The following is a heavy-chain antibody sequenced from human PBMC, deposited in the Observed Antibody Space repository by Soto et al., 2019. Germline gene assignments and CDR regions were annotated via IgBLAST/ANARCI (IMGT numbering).Heavy chain of an antibody. D-gene: IGHD6-19*01. J-gene: IGHJ4*02. V-gene: IGHV4-59*01. CDR1: GGSISRYY. Sequence: PSETLSLTCTVSGGSISRYYWSWIRQPPGKGLEWIGYIDYTGSTNYNPSFKSRVTISIDTSQNQFSLKLSSVTAADTAVYYCARLGYTRGFYFFDYWGLGTLVTVSS. CDR2: IDYTGST. CDR3: ARLGYTRGFYFFDY.